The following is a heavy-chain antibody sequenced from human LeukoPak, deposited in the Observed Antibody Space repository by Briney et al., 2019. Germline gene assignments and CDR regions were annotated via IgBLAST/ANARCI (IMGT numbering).Heavy chain of an antibody. CDR2: IYYSGST. Sequence: SETLSPTCTVSGGSISSYYWSWIRQPPGKGLEWIGYIYYSGSTNYNPSLKSRVTISVDTSKNQFSLKLSSVTAADTAVYYCARDRSYSSGFYYYYYGMDVWGKGTTVTVSS. CDR3: ARDRSYSSGFYYYYYGMDV. CDR1: GGSISSYY. V-gene: IGHV4-59*01. D-gene: IGHD6-19*01. J-gene: IGHJ6*04.